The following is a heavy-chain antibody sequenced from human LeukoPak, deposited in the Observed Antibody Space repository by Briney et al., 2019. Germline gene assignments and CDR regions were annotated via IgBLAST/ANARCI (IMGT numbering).Heavy chain of an antibody. V-gene: IGHV4-4*08. CDR2: IYSSGST. Sequence: SETLSLTCIVSNGSISGNYWSWIRQPPGKGLEWIGYIYSSGSTNYNPSLKSRVTISIDTSKWQLSLQVSSVTAGDTAAYYCAKGSGYWGFDSWGQGTLVTVSS. CDR1: NGSISGNY. D-gene: IGHD2-15*01. CDR3: AKGSGYWGFDS. J-gene: IGHJ4*02.